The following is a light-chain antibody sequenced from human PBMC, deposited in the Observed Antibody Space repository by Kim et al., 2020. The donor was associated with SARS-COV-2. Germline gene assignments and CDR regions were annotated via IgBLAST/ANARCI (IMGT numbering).Light chain of an antibody. V-gene: IGLV1-40*01. J-gene: IGLJ1*01. CDR1: SSNIGAGYD. Sequence: VTISCTGCSSNIGAGYDVHWYQQLPGTAPKLLIYGNSNRPSGVPDRFSGSKSGTSASLAITGLQAEDEADYYCQSYDSSLSGSGVFGTGTKVTVL. CDR2: GNS. CDR3: QSYDSSLSGSGV.